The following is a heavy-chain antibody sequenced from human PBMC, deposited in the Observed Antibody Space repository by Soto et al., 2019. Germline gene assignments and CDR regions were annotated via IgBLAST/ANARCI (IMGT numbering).Heavy chain of an antibody. Sequence: QLQLQESGSRLVRPSQTLPLTCAVSGGSINNGGYSWSWLRQPPGKGLEWIGYISHGGNTYYKPSLRSRVIMSIDKTKNHFSLGLKSVTAADTATYYCARTSYDILTGRLDAFDIWGQGTMVTVSS. V-gene: IGHV4-30-2*01. CDR1: GGSINNGGYS. CDR3: ARTSYDILTGRLDAFDI. J-gene: IGHJ3*02. D-gene: IGHD3-9*01. CDR2: ISHGGNT.